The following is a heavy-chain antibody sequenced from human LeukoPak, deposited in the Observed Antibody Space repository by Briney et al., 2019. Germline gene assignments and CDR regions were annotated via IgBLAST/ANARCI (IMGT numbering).Heavy chain of an antibody. Sequence: GESLQISCKGSGYRFTTFWVAWVRQMPGKGLEWMGIIYPGDSETRYSPSFQGQVTISADKSITTAYLQWSSLKASDTAMYYCAGGREYNYGYFDYWGQGTLVTVSS. J-gene: IGHJ4*02. D-gene: IGHD5-18*01. CDR3: AGGREYNYGYFDY. CDR1: GYRFTTFW. V-gene: IGHV5-51*01. CDR2: IYPGDSET.